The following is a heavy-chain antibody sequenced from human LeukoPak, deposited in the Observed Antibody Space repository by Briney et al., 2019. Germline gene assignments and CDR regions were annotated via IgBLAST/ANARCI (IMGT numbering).Heavy chain of an antibody. CDR1: GYTFTSYD. V-gene: IGHV1-8*01. CDR2: MNPNRGNT. CDR3: ARVLRSSGWYY. Sequence: ASVKVSCKASGYTFTSYDINWVRQAAGQGLEWMGWMNPNRGNTGYAQKFQGRVTMTRDSSITTAYMELSSLRSEDTAVYYCARVLRSSGWYYWGQGTLVTVSS. D-gene: IGHD6-19*01. J-gene: IGHJ4*02.